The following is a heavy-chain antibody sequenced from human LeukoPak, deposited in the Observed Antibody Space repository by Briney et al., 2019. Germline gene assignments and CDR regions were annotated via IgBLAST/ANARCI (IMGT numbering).Heavy chain of an antibody. D-gene: IGHD3-10*01. Sequence: GGSLRLSCAASGFTFSSYGMHWVRQAPGKGLGWVAVISYDGSNKYYADSVKGRFTISRDNSKNTLYLQMNSLRAEDTAVYYCAKALLVYGSGSYGFDYWGQGTLVTVSS. J-gene: IGHJ4*02. V-gene: IGHV3-30*18. CDR2: ISYDGSNK. CDR1: GFTFSSYG. CDR3: AKALLVYGSGSYGFDY.